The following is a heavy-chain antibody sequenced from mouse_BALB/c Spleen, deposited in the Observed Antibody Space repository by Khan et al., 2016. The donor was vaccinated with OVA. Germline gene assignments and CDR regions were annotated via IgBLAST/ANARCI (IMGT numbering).Heavy chain of an antibody. CDR1: GYTFPDYA. D-gene: IGHD1-1*01. Sequence: QVQLKESGPELGRPGVSVKISCKGSGYTFPDYAMNWVKQSHAKSLEWMGVISTYAGNTNYNQKFKGKATMTVDKSSSTAYMELARLTSEDSAIYYCARPSTSRAYFGVWGAGTTVTVSS. V-gene: IGHV1S137*01. CDR3: ARPSTSRAYFGV. CDR2: ISTYAGNT. J-gene: IGHJ1*01.